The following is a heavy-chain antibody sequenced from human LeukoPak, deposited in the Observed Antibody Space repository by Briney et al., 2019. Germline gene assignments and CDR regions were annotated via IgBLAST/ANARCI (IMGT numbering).Heavy chain of an antibody. J-gene: IGHJ4*02. Sequence: GGSLRLSCAASGFTFSDHWMSWVRQAPGKGLEWVAVISYDGSNKYYADSVKGRFTISRDNSKNTLYLQMNSLRAEDTAVYYCARKSGVVGFDYWGQGTLVTVSS. CDR1: GFTFSDHW. V-gene: IGHV3-30-3*01. CDR3: ARKSGVVGFDY. D-gene: IGHD3-16*02. CDR2: ISYDGSNK.